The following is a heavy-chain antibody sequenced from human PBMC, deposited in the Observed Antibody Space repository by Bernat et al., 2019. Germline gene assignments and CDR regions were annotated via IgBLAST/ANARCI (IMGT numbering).Heavy chain of an antibody. CDR3: ARDRRPYYYYGMDV. J-gene: IGHJ6*02. V-gene: IGHV4-59*01. CDR1: GGSISSYY. Sequence: QVQLQESGPGLVKPSETLSLTCTVSGGSISSYYWSWIRQPPGKGLEWIGYIYYSGSTNYNPSLKSRVTISVDTSKNQFSLKPSSVTAADTAVYYCARDRRPYYYYGMDVWGQGTTVTVSS. CDR2: IYYSGST.